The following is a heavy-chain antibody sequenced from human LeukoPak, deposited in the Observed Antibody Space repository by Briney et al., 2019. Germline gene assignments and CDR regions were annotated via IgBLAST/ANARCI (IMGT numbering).Heavy chain of an antibody. V-gene: IGHV4-38-2*02. CDR2: IYHSGST. CDR1: GGSISSGYY. D-gene: IGHD5-18*01. J-gene: IGHJ4*02. Sequence: PSETLSLTCTVSGGSISSGYYWGWIRQPPGKGLEWIGSIYHSGSTYYNPSLKSRVTISVDTSKNQFSLKLSSVTAADTAVYYCARRGYSYADFDYWGQGTLVTVSS. CDR3: ARRGYSYADFDY.